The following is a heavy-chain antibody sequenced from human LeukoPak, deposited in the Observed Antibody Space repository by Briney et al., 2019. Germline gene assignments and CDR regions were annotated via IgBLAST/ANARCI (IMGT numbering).Heavy chain of an antibody. J-gene: IGHJ4*02. CDR1: GFTFSSYE. V-gene: IGHV3-48*03. D-gene: IGHD3-10*01. Sequence: PGGSLRLSCAASGFTFSSYEMNWVRLAPGKGLEWLSYISSSGSTIYYADSVKGRFTISRDNAKNSLYLQMNGLRAEDTAVYFCARDDLYYGSGSYYKMGFDYWGQGTLVTVSS. CDR2: ISSSGSTI. CDR3: ARDDLYYGSGSYYKMGFDY.